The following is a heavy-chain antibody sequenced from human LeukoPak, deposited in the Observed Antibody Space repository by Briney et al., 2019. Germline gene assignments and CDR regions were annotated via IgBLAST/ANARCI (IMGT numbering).Heavy chain of an antibody. V-gene: IGHV3-73*01. Sequence: PGGSLKLSCAASGFILNASAIYWVRQASGKGLEWVGRIRSKDRAYATSYAASLKGRFTISRDDSKNMAYLQMNSLKIEDTAVYYCTSPIFSSIPSRPVDYWGQGTLVTVSS. CDR3: TSPIFSSIPSRPVDY. J-gene: IGHJ4*02. CDR2: IRSKDRAYAT. D-gene: IGHD3-3*01. CDR1: GFILNASA.